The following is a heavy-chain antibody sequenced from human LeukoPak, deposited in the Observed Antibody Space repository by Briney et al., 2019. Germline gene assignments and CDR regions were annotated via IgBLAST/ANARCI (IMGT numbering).Heavy chain of an antibody. Sequence: GASVKVSCKASGYTFTDYYIHWVRQAPGQGLEWMGYSNPKSGGTNYAKKFQGRVTMTRDTSISTAYMELSRLRSDDTDVYYCARDKGYSYGSHFDYWGQGTLVTVSS. V-gene: IGHV1-2*02. CDR2: SNPKSGGT. CDR3: ARDKGYSYGSHFDY. CDR1: GYTFTDYY. D-gene: IGHD5-18*01. J-gene: IGHJ4*02.